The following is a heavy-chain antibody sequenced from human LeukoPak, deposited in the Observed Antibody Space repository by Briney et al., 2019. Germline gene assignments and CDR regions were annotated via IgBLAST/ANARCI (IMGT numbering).Heavy chain of an antibody. D-gene: IGHD3-22*01. Sequence: GGSLRLSCAASGFTFSSYGMHWVRQAPGKGLEWVAVIPYDGSNKYYADSVKGRFTISRDNSKNTLYLQMNSLRAEDTAVYYCAKDRTHYYDSSGYGFDAFDIWGQGTMVTVSS. J-gene: IGHJ3*02. V-gene: IGHV3-30*18. CDR1: GFTFSSYG. CDR3: AKDRTHYYDSSGYGFDAFDI. CDR2: IPYDGSNK.